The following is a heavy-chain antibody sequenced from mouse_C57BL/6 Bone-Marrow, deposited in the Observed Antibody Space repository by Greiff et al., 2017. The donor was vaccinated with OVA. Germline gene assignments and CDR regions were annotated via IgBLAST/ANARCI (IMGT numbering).Heavy chain of an antibody. CDR1: GYAFTNYL. CDR3: AREGYYGSRPFDY. Sequence: QVQLQQSGAELVRPGTSVKVSCKASGYAFTNYLIAWVKQRPGQGLEWIGVINPGSGGTNYNEKFKGKATLTADKSSSTAYMQLSSLTSEDSAVEFCAREGYYGSRPFDYWGQGTTLTVSS. CDR2: INPGSGGT. D-gene: IGHD1-1*01. V-gene: IGHV1-54*01. J-gene: IGHJ2*01.